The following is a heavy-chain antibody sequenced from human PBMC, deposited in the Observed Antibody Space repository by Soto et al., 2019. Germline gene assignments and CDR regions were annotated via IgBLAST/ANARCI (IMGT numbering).Heavy chain of an antibody. Sequence: ESGGGVVQPGRSLRLSCAASGFTFSSYGMHWVRQAPGKGLEWVAVISYDGSNKYYADSVKGRFTISRDNSKNTLYLQMNSLRAEDTAVYYCAKVGPLRFLEWLPYFDYWGQGTLVTVSS. CDR1: GFTFSSYG. J-gene: IGHJ4*02. CDR3: AKVGPLRFLEWLPYFDY. V-gene: IGHV3-30*18. CDR2: ISYDGSNK. D-gene: IGHD3-3*01.